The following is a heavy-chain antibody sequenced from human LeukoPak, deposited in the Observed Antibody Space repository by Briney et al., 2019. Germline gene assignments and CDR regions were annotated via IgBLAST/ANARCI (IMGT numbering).Heavy chain of an antibody. CDR3: ARDYDSSGYYGRGAFDI. CDR2: ISGDGGRI. J-gene: IGHJ3*02. Sequence: GGSLRLSCAASGFTFDDYAIHWVRQAPGKGLEWVSLISGDGGRIYYAESVKGRFTISRDNSKNTLYLQMNSLRAEDTAVYYCARDYDSSGYYGRGAFDIWGQGTMVTVSS. CDR1: GFTFDDYA. V-gene: IGHV3-43*02. D-gene: IGHD3-22*01.